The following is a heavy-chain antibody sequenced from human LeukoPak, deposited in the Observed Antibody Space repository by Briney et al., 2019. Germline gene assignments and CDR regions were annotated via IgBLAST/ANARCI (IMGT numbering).Heavy chain of an antibody. CDR2: ISYDGSNK. CDR3: AKSYYDSSGYSDY. V-gene: IGHV3-30*18. D-gene: IGHD3-22*01. Sequence: GGSLRISCAASGFTFSSCGMSWVRQAPGKGLHWVALISYDGSNKYYADSVKGRFTISRDNSKNTLYLQMNSLRAEDTAVYYCAKSYYDSSGYSDYWGQGTLVTVSS. J-gene: IGHJ4*02. CDR1: GFTFSSCG.